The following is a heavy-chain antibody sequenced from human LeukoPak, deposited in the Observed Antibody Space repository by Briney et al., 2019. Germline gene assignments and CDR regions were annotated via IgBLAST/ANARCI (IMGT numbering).Heavy chain of an antibody. J-gene: IGHJ3*01. CDR2: ISSSGSTI. Sequence: GGSLRLSCAASGFTFSDYYMSWIRQAPGKGLEWVSYISSSGSTIYYADSVKGRFTISRDNAKNSLYLQMNSLRAEDTAVYYCAKDLWRVTMIVVVIGAFDFWGQGTMVTVSS. V-gene: IGHV3-11*01. D-gene: IGHD3-22*01. CDR3: AKDLWRVTMIVVVIGAFDF. CDR1: GFTFSDYY.